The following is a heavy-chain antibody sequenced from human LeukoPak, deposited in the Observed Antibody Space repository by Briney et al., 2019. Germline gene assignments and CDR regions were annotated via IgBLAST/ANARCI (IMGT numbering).Heavy chain of an antibody. CDR2: IYYSGNT. Sequence: SETLSLTCTVSGGSISSSSYYWGWIRQPPGKGLEWIESIYYSGNTYYNPSLKSRVTISVDTSKNQFSLKLSSVTAADTAVYYCARGPSRYYYDSSGERGLDPWGQGTLVTVSS. V-gene: IGHV4-39*07. CDR1: GGSISSSSYY. J-gene: IGHJ5*02. D-gene: IGHD3-22*01. CDR3: ARGPSRYYYDSSGERGLDP.